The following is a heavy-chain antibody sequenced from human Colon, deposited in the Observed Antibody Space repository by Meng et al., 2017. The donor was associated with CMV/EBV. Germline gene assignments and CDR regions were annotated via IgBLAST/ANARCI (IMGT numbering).Heavy chain of an antibody. CDR3: ARRRRITIFGVVIPGDAFDI. D-gene: IGHD3-3*01. J-gene: IGHJ3*02. CDR2: ISGYNGNT. V-gene: IGHV1-18*01. Sequence: ASVKVSCKASGYSFTTYGITWVRQTPGQGLEWMGWISGYNGNTSYAQKFQGRVTITTDESTSTAYMELSSLRSEDTAVYYCARRRRITIFGVVIPGDAFDIWGQGTMVTVSS. CDR1: GYSFTTYG.